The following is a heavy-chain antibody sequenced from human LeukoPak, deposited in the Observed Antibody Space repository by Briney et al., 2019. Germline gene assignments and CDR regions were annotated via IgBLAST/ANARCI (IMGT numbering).Heavy chain of an antibody. Sequence: ASVKVSCKASGYTFTGYYMHWVRQAPGQGLEWMGWINPNSGGTNYAQKFQGRVTMTRDTSISTAYMELSRLRSDDTAVYYCARGSMVRGVLLDYWGQGTLVTVSS. CDR1: GYTFTGYY. J-gene: IGHJ4*02. CDR3: ARGSMVRGVLLDY. CDR2: INPNSGGT. D-gene: IGHD3-10*01. V-gene: IGHV1-2*02.